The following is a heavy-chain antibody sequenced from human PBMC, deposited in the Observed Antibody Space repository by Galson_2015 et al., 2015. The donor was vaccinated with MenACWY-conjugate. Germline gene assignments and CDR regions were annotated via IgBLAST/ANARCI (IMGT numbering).Heavy chain of an antibody. CDR1: GGTFSNYG. V-gene: IGHV1-69*13. Sequence: SVKVCCKASGGTFSNYGISWVRQAPGQGLEWMGGIIPMFGTANPAQKFQGRVTITADESTSTAYMELSSLTFEDTAVYYCARDRRRERDYYYYGMDVWGQGTTVTVSS. CDR2: IIPMFGTA. J-gene: IGHJ6*02. CDR3: ARDRRRERDYYYYGMDV.